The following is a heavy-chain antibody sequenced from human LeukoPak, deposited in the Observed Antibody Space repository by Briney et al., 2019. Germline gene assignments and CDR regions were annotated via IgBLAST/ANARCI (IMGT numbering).Heavy chain of an antibody. CDR3: ARVPVSSGWYDY. J-gene: IGHJ4*02. CDR1: AFIFSNYG. Sequence: GGSLRLSCAASAFIFSNYGMHWVRPAAGGVMEFVSRISSNGATTNYADSLKGRFTISRHNSTNTVYLQMASLRPEDMAVYYCARVPVSSGWYDYWGQGTLVTVSS. D-gene: IGHD6-19*01. CDR2: ISSNGATT. V-gene: IGHV3-64*02.